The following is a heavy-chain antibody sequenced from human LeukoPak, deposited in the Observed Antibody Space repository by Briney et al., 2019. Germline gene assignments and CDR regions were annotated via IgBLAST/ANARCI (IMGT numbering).Heavy chain of an antibody. V-gene: IGHV3-7*03. Sequence: PGGSLTLSCAASGLTFSDYWMYWLRQAPGKGVDWVANIKHDGSEKYYVDSVKGRFTISRDNAKNSLYLQMNSLRVEDTAVYYCATDRGLRWGKGTTVTVSS. CDR2: IKHDGSEK. CDR3: ATDRGLR. CDR1: GLTFSDYW. J-gene: IGHJ6*04.